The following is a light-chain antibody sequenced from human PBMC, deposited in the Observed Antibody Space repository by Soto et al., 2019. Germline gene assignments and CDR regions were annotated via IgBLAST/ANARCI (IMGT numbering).Light chain of an antibody. J-gene: IGKJ2*01. Sequence: DIQMTQSPSSLSASLGDRVTITCRASQSISNFLNWYQHKPGKAPKLLIHSASSLKSGVSSRFSGSGSGTDFTLPISSLQPEDFATYYCQQSYSTPVTFGQGTKLEIK. CDR3: QQSYSTPVT. CDR2: SAS. V-gene: IGKV1-39*01. CDR1: QSISNF.